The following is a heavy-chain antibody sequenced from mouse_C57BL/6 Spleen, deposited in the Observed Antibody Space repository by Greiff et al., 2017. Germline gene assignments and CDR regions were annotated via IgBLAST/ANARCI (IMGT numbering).Heavy chain of an antibody. V-gene: IGHV1-9*01. CDR3: ASVSNGKFWFAY. D-gene: IGHD2-5*01. CDR2: ILPGSGST. Sequence: QVQLQQSGAELMKPGASVKLSCKATGYTFTGYWIEWVKQRPGHGLEWIGEILPGSGSTNYNEKFKGKATFTADTSSHTAYMQLSSLTTGDSAIYYCASVSNGKFWFAYWGQGTLVTVSA. J-gene: IGHJ3*01. CDR1: GYTFTGYW.